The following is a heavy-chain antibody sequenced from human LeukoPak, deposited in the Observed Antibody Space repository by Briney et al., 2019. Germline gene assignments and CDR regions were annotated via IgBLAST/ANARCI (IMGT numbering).Heavy chain of an antibody. CDR2: IWFDGTNR. CDR3: ARRDGYNADFDY. CDR1: GFTFSSYG. Sequence: GGSLRLSCAASGFTFSSYGMHWVRQAPGKGLEWVAVIWFDGTNRYFADSVKGRFTISRDNSKNTLYLQMNSLRAEDTAVYYCARRDGYNADFDYWGQGTLVTVSS. J-gene: IGHJ4*02. V-gene: IGHV3-33*01. D-gene: IGHD5-24*01.